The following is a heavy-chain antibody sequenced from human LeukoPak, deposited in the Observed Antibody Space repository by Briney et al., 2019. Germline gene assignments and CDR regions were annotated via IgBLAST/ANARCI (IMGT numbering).Heavy chain of an antibody. CDR1: GFTFSSYA. CDR3: ARHRTPILFYFDY. CDR2: IYYSGST. Sequence: KPGGSLRLSCAASGFTFSSYAMSWVRQPPGKGLEWIGSIYYSGSTYYNPSLKSRVTISVDTSKNQFSLKLSSVTAADTAVYYCARHRTPILFYFDYWGQGTLVTVSS. V-gene: IGHV4-39*01. J-gene: IGHJ4*02. D-gene: IGHD2/OR15-2a*01.